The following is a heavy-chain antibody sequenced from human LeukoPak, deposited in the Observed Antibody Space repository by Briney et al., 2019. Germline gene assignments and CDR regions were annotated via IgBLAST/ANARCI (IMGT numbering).Heavy chain of an antibody. Sequence: PSQTLSLTCTVSGGSISSGDYYWSWIRQPPGKGLEWIGYIYYSGSTYYNPSLKSRVTISVDTSKNQFSLKLTSVTAADTAVYYCARTGNTVQYDFWGGYSNPLGGNAFDIWGQGTMVTVSS. CDR3: ARTGNTVQYDFWGGYSNPLGGNAFDI. CDR1: GGSISSGDYY. V-gene: IGHV4-30-4*01. CDR2: IYYSGST. J-gene: IGHJ3*02. D-gene: IGHD3-3*01.